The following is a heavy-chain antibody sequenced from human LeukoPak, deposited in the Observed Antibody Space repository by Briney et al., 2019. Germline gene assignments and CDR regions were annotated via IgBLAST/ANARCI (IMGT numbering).Heavy chain of an antibody. CDR1: GGSISSYY. J-gene: IGHJ6*03. V-gene: IGHV4-59*01. Sequence: SETLSLTCTVSGGSISSYYWSWIRQPPGKGLEWIGYIYYSGSTNYNPSLKSRVTISVDTSKNQFSLKLSSVTAADTAVYYCARVWSNYYPHYYMDVWGKGTTVTVSS. D-gene: IGHD2-8*02. CDR3: ARVWSNYYPHYYMDV. CDR2: IYYSGST.